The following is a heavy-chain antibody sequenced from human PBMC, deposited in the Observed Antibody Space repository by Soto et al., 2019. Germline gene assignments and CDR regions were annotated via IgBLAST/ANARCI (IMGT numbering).Heavy chain of an antibody. Sequence: SETLSLTCTVSGGSIRGYYWSWIRQTPGKGLEWIGQIYYTGSTNYNPSLKSRVTISVDTSKKHFYLKLSSVTAGDTAMYYCAMTNTTLYDRLAPSSQGTQVPGSA. D-gene: IGHD3-16*01. CDR2: IYYTGST. CDR3: AMTNTTLYDRLAP. CDR1: GGSIRGYY. V-gene: IGHV4-59*08. J-gene: IGHJ5*02.